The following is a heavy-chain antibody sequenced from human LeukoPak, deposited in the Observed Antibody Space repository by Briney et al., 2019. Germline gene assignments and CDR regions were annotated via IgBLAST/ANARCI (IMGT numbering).Heavy chain of an antibody. J-gene: IGHJ4*02. Sequence: PSETLSLTCTVSGGSIATSSSYWAWIRQPPGNGLEWIGEIYYSGKTYYNPSFKSRLTISVDTSKNQFSLSLSSLTAADTAVFYCARLELKSGDHPVWGQGSLVIVSS. CDR1: GGSIATSSSY. CDR2: IYYSGKT. D-gene: IGHD2-21*01. CDR3: ARLELKSGDHPV. V-gene: IGHV4-39*01.